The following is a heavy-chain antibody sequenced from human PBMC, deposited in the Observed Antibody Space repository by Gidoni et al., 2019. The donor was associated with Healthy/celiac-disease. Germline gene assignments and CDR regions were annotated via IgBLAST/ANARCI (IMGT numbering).Heavy chain of an antibody. J-gene: IGHJ4*02. CDR3: ARDESYYDSSGCDY. V-gene: IGHV3-48*02. CDR1: DFTFSSYS. Sequence: EVQLVESGGGLVQPGGSLRLSCAASDFTFSSYSMNWVRQAPGKGLEWVSYISSSSSTIYYADSVKGRFTISRDNAKNSLYLQMNSLRDEDTAVYYCARDESYYDSSGCDYWGQGTLVTVSS. D-gene: IGHD3-22*01. CDR2: ISSSSSTI.